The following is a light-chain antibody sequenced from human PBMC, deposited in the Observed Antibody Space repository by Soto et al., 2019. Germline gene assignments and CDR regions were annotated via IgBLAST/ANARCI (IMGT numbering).Light chain of an antibody. CDR1: QNVSSN. V-gene: IGKV3-15*01. CDR2: GAS. J-gene: IGKJ2*01. Sequence: EIVMTQSPATLSVSPGERATLSCRASQNVSSNLAWYQQKPGQAPRLLIYGASTRATGIPARFSGSGSGTEFTLTISSLQSEDFAVYYCQQYNNWPHTLGQGTKLEIK. CDR3: QQYNNWPHT.